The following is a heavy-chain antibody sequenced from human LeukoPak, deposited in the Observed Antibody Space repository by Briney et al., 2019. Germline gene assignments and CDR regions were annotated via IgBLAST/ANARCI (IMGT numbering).Heavy chain of an antibody. V-gene: IGHV6-1*01. D-gene: IGHD6-13*01. CDR1: GDSVSSKSTA. CDR3: ARDPGYSSSWYSPPLWYYYGMDV. CDR2: TYYRSKWYT. Sequence: SQTLSLTCAISGDSVSSKSTAWNWIRQSPSRGLEWLGRTYYRSKWYTGYAVSVKGRITINPDTSKNQFSLQLNSVTPEDTAVYYCARDPGYSSSWYSPPLWYYYGMDVWGQGTTVTVSS. J-gene: IGHJ6*02.